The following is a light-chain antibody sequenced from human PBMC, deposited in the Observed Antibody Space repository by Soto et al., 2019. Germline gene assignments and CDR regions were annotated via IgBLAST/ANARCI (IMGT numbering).Light chain of an antibody. V-gene: IGKV3-11*01. J-gene: IGKJ3*01. CDR2: HAS. CDR1: RNLTSY. CDR3: QQRSNWVFT. Sequence: EIVLTQSPATLSLSPGERATLSCRASRNLTSYLAWYQQKPGQAPRLLIYHASNRATGIPARFSGSGSGTDFTLTISSLEPEDFALYYCQQRSNWVFTFGPGTKVDFK.